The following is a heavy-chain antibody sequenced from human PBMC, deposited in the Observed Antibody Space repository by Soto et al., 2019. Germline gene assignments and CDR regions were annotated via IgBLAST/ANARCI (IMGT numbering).Heavy chain of an antibody. D-gene: IGHD3-10*01. CDR3: PCSTGLWFEYYYGMYV. Sequence: PGWSPRICCAASGFTCGDYYMRCIRQAPGKGLEWVSYISSSGSTIYYADSVKGRFTISRDNAKNSLYLQMNSLRAEDTAVYYCPCSTGLWFEYYYGMYVWGKGSKVIVSS. J-gene: IGHJ6*04. CDR1: GFTCGDYY. V-gene: IGHV3-11*01. CDR2: ISSSGSTI.